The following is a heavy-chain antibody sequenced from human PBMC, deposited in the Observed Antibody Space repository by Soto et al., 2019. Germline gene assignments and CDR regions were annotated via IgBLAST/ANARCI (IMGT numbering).Heavy chain of an antibody. CDR2: IFHSGST. J-gene: IGHJ6*02. D-gene: IGHD3-10*01. CDR1: GGSINSGDYY. CDR3: ARDRYWGWGTYYTSSSGRDV. V-gene: IGHV4-30-4*01. Sequence: PSETLSLTCTVSGGSINSGDYYWTWVRQPPGKGLEWIGNIFHSGSTYYTPSLQSRVTISLDTSKNHFSLKLSSVTPADTAVYYCARDRYWGWGTYYTSSSGRDVGGQGTTVPVSS.